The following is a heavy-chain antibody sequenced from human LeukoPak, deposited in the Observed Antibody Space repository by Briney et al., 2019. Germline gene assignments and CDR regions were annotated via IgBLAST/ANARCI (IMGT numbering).Heavy chain of an antibody. J-gene: IGHJ1*01. CDR1: GFTFSNYA. CDR3: AKAQDYGSNPFQH. D-gene: IGHD4-23*01. Sequence: GGSLRLSCAASGFTFSNYAMSWVRQAPGKGLEWVSAISGSGGSTYYADSVKGRFTISRDNSKNTLYLQMNSLRAEDTAVYYCAKAQDYGSNPFQHWGQGTLVTVSS. V-gene: IGHV3-23*01. CDR2: ISGSGGST.